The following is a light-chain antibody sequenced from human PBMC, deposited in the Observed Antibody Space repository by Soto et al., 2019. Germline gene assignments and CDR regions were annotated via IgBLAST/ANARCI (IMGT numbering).Light chain of an antibody. CDR2: DAS. V-gene: IGKV3-11*01. Sequence: EIVLTQSPAILSLSPGERATLSCRPSQSVSSYLAWYQQKPGQAPRLLIYDASNRATGIPARFSGSGSGTDFTLTISSLEPEDFAVYYCQQRSNWPPWTFGQGTKVEIK. CDR3: QQRSNWPPWT. CDR1: QSVSSY. J-gene: IGKJ1*01.